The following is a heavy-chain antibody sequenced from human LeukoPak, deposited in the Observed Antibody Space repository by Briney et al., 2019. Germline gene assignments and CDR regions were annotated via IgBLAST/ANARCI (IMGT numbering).Heavy chain of an antibody. CDR1: GYTFTSYG. CDR2: ISAYNGNT. D-gene: IGHD1-1*01. V-gene: IGHV1-18*01. CDR3: ARPLKRPGAFDI. Sequence: ASVKVSCKASGYTFTSYGISWVRQAPGQGLEWMGWISAYNGNTNYAQKFQGRVTMTRDTSISTAYMELSRLRSDDTAVYYCARPLKRPGAFDIWGQGTMVTVSS. J-gene: IGHJ3*02.